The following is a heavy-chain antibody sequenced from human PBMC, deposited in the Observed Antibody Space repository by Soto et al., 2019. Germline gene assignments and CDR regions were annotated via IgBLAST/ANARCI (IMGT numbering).Heavy chain of an antibody. J-gene: IGHJ6*02. Sequence: PGESLKISCNGSGYSFTSYLISLVRQMPGKGPEWMRRIDPSDSYTNYSPSFPRPVTISADKSISTADLQWRRMKASDTARYYCASHASPGSYYSYGGMDVWGQGTTVTVSS. V-gene: IGHV5-10-1*01. CDR1: GYSFTSYL. D-gene: IGHD3-16*01. CDR3: ASHASPGSYYSYGGMDV. CDR2: IDPSDSYT.